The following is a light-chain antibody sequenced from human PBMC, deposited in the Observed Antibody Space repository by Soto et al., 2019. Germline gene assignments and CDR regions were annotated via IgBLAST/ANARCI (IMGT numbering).Light chain of an antibody. Sequence: QSVLTQPPSVSGAPGQRVTISCTGSSSNIGAGYDVHWYQQLPGTAPKLLIYGNSNRPSGVPDRFSGSKSGTSASLAITGLQAEDEADYYCQSYDSSLSFWVFGGGTKPTVL. CDR1: SSNIGAGYD. CDR2: GNS. V-gene: IGLV1-40*01. J-gene: IGLJ3*02. CDR3: QSYDSSLSFWV.